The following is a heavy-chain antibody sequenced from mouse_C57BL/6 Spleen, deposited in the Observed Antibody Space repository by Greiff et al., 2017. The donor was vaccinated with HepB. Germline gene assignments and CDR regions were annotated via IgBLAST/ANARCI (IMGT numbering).Heavy chain of an antibody. CDR3: AGWITTPPCYAMDY. CDR1: GFNIKDYY. CDR2: IDPEDGET. Sequence: EVKLQQSGAELVKPGASVKLSCTASGFNIKDYYMHWVKQRPEQGLEWIGRIDPEDGETKYAPKFQGKATITADTSSNTAYLQLSSLTSGDTAVYYCAGWITTPPCYAMDYWGQGTSVTVSS. V-gene: IGHV14-2*01. D-gene: IGHD1-1*01. J-gene: IGHJ4*01.